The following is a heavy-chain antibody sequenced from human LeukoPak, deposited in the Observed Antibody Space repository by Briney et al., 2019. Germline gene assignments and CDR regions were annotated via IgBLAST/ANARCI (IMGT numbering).Heavy chain of an antibody. J-gene: IGHJ4*02. CDR1: GGSFSGYY. CDR3: ARGIAAAGHSAFDY. V-gene: IGHV4-34*01. CDR2: INHSGST. Sequence: ASETLSLTCAVYGGSFSGYYWSWIRQPPGKGLEWIGEINHSGSTNYNPSLKSRVTILVDTSKNQFSLKLSSVTAADTAVYYCARGIAAAGHSAFDYWGQGTLVTVSS. D-gene: IGHD6-13*01.